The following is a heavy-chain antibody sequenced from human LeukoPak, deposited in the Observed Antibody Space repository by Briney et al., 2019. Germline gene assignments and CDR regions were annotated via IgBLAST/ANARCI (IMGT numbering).Heavy chain of an antibody. J-gene: IGHJ4*02. CDR3: ARAAVGSSTFDY. CDR2: IIPILGIA. D-gene: IGHD2-2*01. Sequence: ASVKVSCKASGGTFSSYAISWVRQAPGQGLEWMGRIIPILGIANYAQKFQGRVTITADKSTSTAYMELSSLRSEDTAVYYCARAAVGSSTFDYWGQGTLVTVSS. CDR1: GGTFSSYA. V-gene: IGHV1-69*04.